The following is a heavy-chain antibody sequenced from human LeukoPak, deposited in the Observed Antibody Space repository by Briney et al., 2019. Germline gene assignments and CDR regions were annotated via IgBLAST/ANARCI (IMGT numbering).Heavy chain of an antibody. CDR3: ARDRRDYDILTGYLPDAFDI. V-gene: IGHV3-30-3*01. D-gene: IGHD3-9*01. CDR2: ISYDGSNK. J-gene: IGHJ3*02. CDR1: GFTFSSYA. Sequence: AGGSLRLSCVASGFTFSSYAMHWVRQAPGKGLEWVAVISYDGSNKYYADSVKGRFTISRDNAKNSLYLQMNSLRAEDTAVYYCARDRRDYDILTGYLPDAFDIWGQGTMVTVSS.